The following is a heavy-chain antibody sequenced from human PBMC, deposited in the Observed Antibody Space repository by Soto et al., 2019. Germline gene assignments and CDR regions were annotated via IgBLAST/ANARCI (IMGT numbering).Heavy chain of an antibody. J-gene: IGHJ6*02. CDR2: ISGSGGST. V-gene: IGHV3-23*01. CDR1: GFTFSSYA. Sequence: GGSLRLSCAASGFTFSSYAMSWVRQAPGKGLEWVSAISGSGGSTYYADSVKGRFTISRDNSKNTLYLQMNSLRAEDTAVYYCAKHPVPLAVADIQLRYYYYGMDVWGQGTTVTVSS. CDR3: AKHPVPLAVADIQLRYYYYGMDV. D-gene: IGHD6-19*01.